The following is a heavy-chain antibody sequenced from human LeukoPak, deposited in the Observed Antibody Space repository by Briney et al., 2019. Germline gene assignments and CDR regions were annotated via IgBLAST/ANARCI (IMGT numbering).Heavy chain of an antibody. D-gene: IGHD5-18*01. CDR3: ARGRGYSYAYGDY. V-gene: IGHV1-69*13. Sequence: ASVKVSCKASGGTFSSYAISWVRQAPGQGLEWMGGIIPIFGTANYAQKFQGRVTITADESTSTAYMELSSLRSEGTAVYYCARGRGYSYAYGDYWGQGTLVTVSS. J-gene: IGHJ4*02. CDR1: GGTFSSYA. CDR2: IIPIFGTA.